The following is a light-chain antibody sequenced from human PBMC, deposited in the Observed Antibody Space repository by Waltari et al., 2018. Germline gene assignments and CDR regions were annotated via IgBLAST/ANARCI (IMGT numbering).Light chain of an antibody. J-gene: IGKJ4*01. CDR2: AAS. Sequence: EIELTQSPCSLSASAGERATITCRASQSVSCALTWYQQKPGQAPRLLIYAASTLATGVPSRFSGSGSGTDFTLTISRLQPEDFATYLCQHTVNFPLTFGRGTKVEI. CDR3: QHTVNFPLT. CDR1: QSVSCA. V-gene: IGKV3D-15*01.